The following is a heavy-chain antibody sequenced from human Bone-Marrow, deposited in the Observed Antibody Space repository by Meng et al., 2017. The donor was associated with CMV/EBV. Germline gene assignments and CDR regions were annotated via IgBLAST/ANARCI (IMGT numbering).Heavy chain of an antibody. CDR1: GDSVSSNSAA. CDR2: TYYRSKWYN. J-gene: IGHJ6*02. Sequence: SQTLSLTCAISGDSVSSNSAAWNWIRQSPSRGLEWLGRTYYRSKWYNDYAVSVKSRITINPDTSKNQFYLQLNSVTPEDTAVYYCARGGLARPNYYYYGMDVWGQGTTVTV. V-gene: IGHV6-1*01. CDR3: ARGGLARPNYYYYGMDV. D-gene: IGHD6-6*01.